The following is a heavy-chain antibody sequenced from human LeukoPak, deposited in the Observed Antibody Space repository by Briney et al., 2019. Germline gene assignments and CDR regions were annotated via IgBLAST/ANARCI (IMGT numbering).Heavy chain of an antibody. V-gene: IGHV3-30*04. J-gene: IGHJ4*02. CDR2: IGSDGTKK. CDR1: GFIFSDHP. CDR3: ARQMTSTRLFDS. Sequence: SGGSLRLSCVASGFIFSDHPFHWVRQFPHKRLEWVALIGSDGTKKYYADSVQGRCTVSRENSMNTLFLQMNTLRADDTAVYFCARQMTSTRLFDSWGRGNLVTVS. D-gene: IGHD5/OR15-5a*01.